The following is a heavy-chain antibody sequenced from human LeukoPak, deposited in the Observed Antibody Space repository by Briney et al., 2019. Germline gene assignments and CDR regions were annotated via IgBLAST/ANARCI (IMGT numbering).Heavy chain of an antibody. D-gene: IGHD3-3*01. CDR1: GGSISSSSYY. CDR2: IYYSGST. J-gene: IGHJ4*02. Sequence: SETLSLTCTVSGGSISSSSYYWGWIRQPPGKGLEWIGSIYYSGSTYYNPSLNSRVTISVDTSKNQFSLKLSSVTAADTAVYYATGHRSVRRDDGPAFWGQGTLVTVSS. CDR3: TGHRSVRRDDGPAF. V-gene: IGHV4-39*01.